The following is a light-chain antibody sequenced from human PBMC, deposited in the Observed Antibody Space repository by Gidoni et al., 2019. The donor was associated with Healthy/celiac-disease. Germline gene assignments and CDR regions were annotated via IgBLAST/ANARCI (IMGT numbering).Light chain of an antibody. J-gene: IGKJ4*01. CDR2: KAS. V-gene: IGKV1-5*03. CDR3: QQYNSYSFT. CDR1: QSISSW. Sequence: DIQMTQSPSTLSASVGDRVTITCRASQSISSWLAWYQQKPGKAPKLLIYKASSLESGVPSRFIGSVSGTDFTLTISSLQPDDFATYYCQQYNSYSFTFXGXTKVEIK.